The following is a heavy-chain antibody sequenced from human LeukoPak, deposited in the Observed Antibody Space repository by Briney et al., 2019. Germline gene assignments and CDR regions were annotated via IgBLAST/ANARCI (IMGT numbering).Heavy chain of an antibody. V-gene: IGHV3-23*01. J-gene: IGHJ6*02. CDR3: AKDAGPFFSDSYFSGMDV. CDR2: ISHSGGGT. Sequence: GSLRLSCAASGFTFSNYAMNWVRPAPGQGLEWVSTISHSGGGTYFADSVKGRFTISRDNSENTLYLQMISLTAEDTAIYYCAKDAGPFFSDSYFSGMDVWGQGTTVTVSS. CDR1: GFTFSNYA. D-gene: IGHD2/OR15-2a*01.